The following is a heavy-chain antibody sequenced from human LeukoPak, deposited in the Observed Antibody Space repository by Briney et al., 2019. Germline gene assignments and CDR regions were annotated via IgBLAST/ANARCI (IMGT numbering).Heavy chain of an antibody. J-gene: IGHJ3*02. CDR2: INPNSGGT. CDR1: GYTFTGYY. D-gene: IGHD2-15*01. CDR3: ARLRVAAPHQYDAFDI. V-gene: IGHV1-2*06. Sequence: GASVKVSCKASGYTFTGYYMHWVRQAPGQGLEWMGRINPNSGGTNYAQKFQGRVTMTRDTSISTAYMELSRLRSDDTAVYYCARLRVAAPHQYDAFDIWGQGTMATVSS.